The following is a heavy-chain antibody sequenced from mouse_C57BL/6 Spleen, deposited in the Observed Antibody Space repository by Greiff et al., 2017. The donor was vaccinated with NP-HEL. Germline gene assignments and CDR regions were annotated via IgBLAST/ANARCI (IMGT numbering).Heavy chain of an antibody. D-gene: IGHD2-12*01. CDR1: GYSITSGYD. Sequence: VQLKQSGPGMVKPSQSLSLTCTVTGYSITSGYDWHWIRHFPGNKLEWMGYISYSGSTNYNPSLKSRISITHDTSKNHFFLKLNSVTTEDTATYYCARGTLRRGAWFAYWGQGTLVTVSA. CDR3: ARGTLRRGAWFAY. V-gene: IGHV3-1*01. CDR2: ISYSGST. J-gene: IGHJ3*01.